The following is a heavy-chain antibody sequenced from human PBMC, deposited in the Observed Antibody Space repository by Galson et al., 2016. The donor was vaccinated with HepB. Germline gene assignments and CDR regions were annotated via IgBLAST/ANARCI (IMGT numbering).Heavy chain of an antibody. CDR2: IWYDGSDK. Sequence: SLRLSCAASGFTFSSYGMHWVRQAPGKGLEWVAVIWYDGSDKYYADSVKGRFTISRDNSKNTLYLQMNSLRAEDTAVYYCARGADVITMVRGVAYNWFDPWVHGTLVTVSS. CDR3: ARGADVITMVRGVAYNWFDP. V-gene: IGHV3-33*01. CDR1: GFTFSSYG. J-gene: IGHJ5*02. D-gene: IGHD3-10*01.